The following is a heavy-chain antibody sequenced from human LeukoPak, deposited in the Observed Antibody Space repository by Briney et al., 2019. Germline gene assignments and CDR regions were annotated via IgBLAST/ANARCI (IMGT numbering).Heavy chain of an antibody. D-gene: IGHD6-13*01. Sequence: ASVKVSCKASGYTFTGYYMHWVRQAPGQGLEWMGWINPNSGGTNYAQKFQGRVTMTRDTSISTAYMELSRLRSDDTAVYHCARESSSWYPDYWAREPWSPSPQ. CDR3: ARESSSWYPDY. J-gene: IGHJ4*02. CDR1: GYTFTGYY. CDR2: INPNSGGT. V-gene: IGHV1-2*02.